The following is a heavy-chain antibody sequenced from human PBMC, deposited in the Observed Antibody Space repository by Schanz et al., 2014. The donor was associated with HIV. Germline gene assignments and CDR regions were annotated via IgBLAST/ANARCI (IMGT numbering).Heavy chain of an antibody. D-gene: IGHD5-18*01. CDR2: IIPIFGTT. CDR1: GGTFSSYA. J-gene: IGHJ3*02. V-gene: IGHV1-69*01. CDR3: ASGRFDTVIWWGDAFLI. Sequence: QVPLVQSGAEVKKPGSSVKVSCKASGGTFSSYAISWVRQAPGQGLEWMGGIIPIFGTTNYAQKFQGRVTIAADESTSTACMELSSLRSEDTAVYYCASGRFDTVIWWGDAFLIWGRGTMVTVSS.